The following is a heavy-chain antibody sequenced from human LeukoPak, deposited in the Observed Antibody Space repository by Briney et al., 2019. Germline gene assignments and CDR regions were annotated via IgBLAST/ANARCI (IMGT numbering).Heavy chain of an antibody. Sequence: PSETLSLTCTVSGGSISSGGYYWSWIRQPPGKGLEWIGEINHSGSTNYNPSLKSRVTISVDTSKNQFSLKPSSVTAADTAVYYCARVFPGYSSSSNRKFDYWGQGTLVTVSS. V-gene: IGHV4-39*07. J-gene: IGHJ4*02. CDR2: INHSGST. D-gene: IGHD6-13*01. CDR3: ARVFPGYSSSSNRKFDY. CDR1: GGSISSGGYY.